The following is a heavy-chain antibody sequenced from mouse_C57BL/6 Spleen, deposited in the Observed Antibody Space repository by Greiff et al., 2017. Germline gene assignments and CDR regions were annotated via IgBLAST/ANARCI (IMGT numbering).Heavy chain of an antibody. CDR3: ANSVQGSDAMDY. Sequence: QVQLQQSGAELMMPGASVKLSCKASGYTFTGYWMHWVKQRPGHGLEWIGEILPCSGNTNYNEKFKGKATFTVDTSSNTAYLQLSRLTSADSDNYDTANSVQGSDAMDYWGQGTSVTVS. V-gene: IGHV1-9*01. D-gene: IGHD3-2*02. J-gene: IGHJ4*01. CDR2: ILPCSGNT. CDR1: GYTFTGYW.